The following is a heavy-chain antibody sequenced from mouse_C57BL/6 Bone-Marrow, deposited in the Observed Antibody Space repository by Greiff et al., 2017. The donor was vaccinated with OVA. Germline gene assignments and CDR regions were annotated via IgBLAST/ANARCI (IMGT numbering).Heavy chain of an antibody. V-gene: IGHV5-17*01. CDR3: ARTERFAY. Sequence: DVKLVESGGGLVKPGGSLKLSCAASGFTFSDYGMHWVRQAPEKGLEWVAYISSGSSTISYADTVKGRFTISRDNAKNTLFLQRTSLRSEDTAMYYCARTERFAYWGQGTLVTVSA. CDR1: GFTFSDYG. J-gene: IGHJ3*01. CDR2: ISSGSSTI.